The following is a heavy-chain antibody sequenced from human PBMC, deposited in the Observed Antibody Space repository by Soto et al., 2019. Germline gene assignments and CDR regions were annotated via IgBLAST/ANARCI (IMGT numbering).Heavy chain of an antibody. CDR1: GGSISSSSYY. CDR2: IYYSGST. CDR3: ARLQDIVVVPAATNFDY. J-gene: IGHJ4*02. V-gene: IGHV4-39*01. D-gene: IGHD2-2*01. Sequence: SETLSLTCTVSGGSISSSSYYWGWIRQPPGKGLEWIGSIYYSGSTYYNPSLKSRVTISVDTSKNQFSLKLSSVTAADTAVYYCARLQDIVVVPAATNFDYWGQGTLVTVSS.